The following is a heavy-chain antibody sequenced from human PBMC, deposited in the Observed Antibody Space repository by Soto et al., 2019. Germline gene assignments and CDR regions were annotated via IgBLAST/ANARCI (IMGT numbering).Heavy chain of an antibody. CDR2: ISYSGST. Sequence: QVQLQESGPGLVKPSETLSLTCTVSGDSISSYYWSWIRQPPGKGLEWIGYISYSGSTNYNPSLQSRVTLSVHTSKTQFSLKLSSVTAADTAVDSCARARAAYSSGWYTGGLPGFDFWGQGTLVTVSS. CDR3: ARARAAYSSGWYTGGLPGFDF. V-gene: IGHV4-59*01. CDR1: GDSISSYY. D-gene: IGHD6-19*01. J-gene: IGHJ4*02.